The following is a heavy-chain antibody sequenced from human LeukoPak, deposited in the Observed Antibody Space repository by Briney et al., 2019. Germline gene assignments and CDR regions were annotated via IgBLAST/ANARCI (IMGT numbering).Heavy chain of an antibody. CDR3: ARGQWVGTTQAYYLQY. CDR2: VNTGNGHT. Sequence: ASVKVSCKASGYDFTDYSIQWVRQAPGQRLEWMGWVNTGNGHTRYSPKFQGRVTIVRDTSASTAYMDLSSLTSEDTALYYCARGQWVGTTQAYYLQYWGQGPLVAVSS. V-gene: IGHV1-3*04. CDR1: GYDFTDYS. D-gene: IGHD1-26*01. J-gene: IGHJ4*02.